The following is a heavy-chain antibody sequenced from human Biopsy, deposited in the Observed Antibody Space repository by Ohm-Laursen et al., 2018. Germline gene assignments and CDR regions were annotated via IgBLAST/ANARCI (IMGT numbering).Heavy chain of an antibody. CDR2: INTSGGST. Sequence: SLRLSCAAPGFTFSSYAMTWVRQAPGKGLEWVSVINTSGGSTHYAVSVKGRFTISRDNSKNTLYLRMNSLRAEDTAVYYCAKPADSYGSEFYFDHWGQGTLVTVSS. V-gene: IGHV3-23*01. J-gene: IGHJ4*02. D-gene: IGHD4-17*01. CDR3: AKPADSYGSEFYFDH. CDR1: GFTFSSYA.